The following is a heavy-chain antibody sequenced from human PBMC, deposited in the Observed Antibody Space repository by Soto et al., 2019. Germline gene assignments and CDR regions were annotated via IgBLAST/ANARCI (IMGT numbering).Heavy chain of an antibody. Sequence: SETLSLTCTVSGASISTYYWNWIRQPPGKGLEWIGYIYNTGSTNYNPSLKSRVTISTDTSKNHFSLRLTSVTAADTAVYYCARSEGRDAYYYYGMDVWGQGTKVTVSS. CDR1: GASISTYY. V-gene: IGHV4-59*01. CDR2: IYNTGST. J-gene: IGHJ6*02. CDR3: ARSEGRDAYYYYGMDV.